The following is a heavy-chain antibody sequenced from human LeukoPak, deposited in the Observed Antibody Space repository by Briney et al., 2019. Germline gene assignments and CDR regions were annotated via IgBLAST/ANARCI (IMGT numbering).Heavy chain of an antibody. J-gene: IGHJ4*02. D-gene: IGHD2-2*01. Sequence: GGSLRLSCAASGFTFSSYSMNWVRQAPGKGLEWVSSISSSSSYIYYADSVKGRFTISRDNSKNTLYLQMNSLRAEDTAVYYCAKDPLYCSSTSCWSPGDYWGQGTLVTVSS. CDR1: GFTFSSYS. CDR3: AKDPLYCSSTSCWSPGDY. V-gene: IGHV3-21*04. CDR2: ISSSSSYI.